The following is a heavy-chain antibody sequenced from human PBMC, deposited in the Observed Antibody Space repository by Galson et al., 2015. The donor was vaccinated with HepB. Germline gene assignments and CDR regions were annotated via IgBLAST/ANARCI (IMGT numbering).Heavy chain of an antibody. CDR1: GGSFSGYY. J-gene: IGHJ4*02. CDR3: ARVPPLVATIPRTYDY. Sequence: TLSLTCAVYGGSFSGYYWSWIRQPPGKGLEWIGEINHSGSTNYNPSLKSRVTISVDTSKNQFSLKLSSVTAADTAVYYCARVPPLVATIPRTYDYWGQGTLVTVSS. V-gene: IGHV4-34*01. CDR2: INHSGST. D-gene: IGHD5-12*01.